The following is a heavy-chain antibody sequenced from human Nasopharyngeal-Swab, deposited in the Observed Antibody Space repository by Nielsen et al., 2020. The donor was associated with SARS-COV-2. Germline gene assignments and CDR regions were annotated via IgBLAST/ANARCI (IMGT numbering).Heavy chain of an antibody. CDR1: GGSISSYY. V-gene: IGHV4-59*08. J-gene: IGHJ4*02. CDR2: IYYSGST. CDR3: ATHPRGQLDPFDY. D-gene: IGHD6-13*01. Sequence: ESLKISCTVSGGSISSYYWSWIRQPPGKGLEWIGYIYYSGSTNYNPSLKSRVTISKDTSKNQFSLNLNSVTAADTAVYYCATHPRGQLDPFDYWGQGSLVTVSS.